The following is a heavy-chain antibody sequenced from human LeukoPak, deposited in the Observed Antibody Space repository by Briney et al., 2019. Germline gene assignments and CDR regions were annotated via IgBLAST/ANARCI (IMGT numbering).Heavy chain of an antibody. D-gene: IGHD6-13*01. Sequence: PGGSLRLSCAASGFTFSSYAMHWVRQAPGKGLEWVAVISYDGSNKYYADSVKGRFTISRDNSKNTLYLQMNSLRAEDTAVYYCARNEYSSSWYDVSYYYYYYGMDVWGQGTTVIVSS. V-gene: IGHV3-30-3*01. CDR3: ARNEYSSSWYDVSYYYYYYGMDV. CDR2: ISYDGSNK. CDR1: GFTFSSYA. J-gene: IGHJ6*02.